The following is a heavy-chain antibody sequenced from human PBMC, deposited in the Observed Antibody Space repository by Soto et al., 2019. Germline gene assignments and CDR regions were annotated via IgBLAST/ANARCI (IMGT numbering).Heavy chain of an antibody. CDR2: IKEDGSEK. Sequence: GGSLRLSCAASGFTFSTYWMNWVRQALGKGLEWVANIKEDGSEKNYVDSVKGRFTISRDNAKNSLFLQMNSLRGEDTAVYYCARVRGQWLLDYWGQGTLVTVSS. J-gene: IGHJ4*02. CDR1: GFTFSTYW. D-gene: IGHD5-12*01. CDR3: ARVRGQWLLDY. V-gene: IGHV3-7*04.